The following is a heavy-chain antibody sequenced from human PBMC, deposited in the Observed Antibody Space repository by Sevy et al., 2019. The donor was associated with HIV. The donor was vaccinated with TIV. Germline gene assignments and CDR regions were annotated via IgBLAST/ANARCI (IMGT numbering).Heavy chain of an antibody. Sequence: GSLRLSCAASGFTFSSYAMHWVRQAPGKGLEWVAVISYDGSNKYYADSVKGRFTISRDNSKNTLYLQMNSLRAEDTAVYYCARDWNRKDYYYGMDVWGQGTTVTVSS. CDR2: ISYDGSNK. J-gene: IGHJ6*02. CDR3: ARDWNRKDYYYGMDV. V-gene: IGHV3-30*04. D-gene: IGHD1-1*01. CDR1: GFTFSSYA.